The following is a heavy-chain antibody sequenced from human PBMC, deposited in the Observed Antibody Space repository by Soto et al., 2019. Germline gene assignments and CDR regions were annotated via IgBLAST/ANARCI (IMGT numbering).Heavy chain of an antibody. CDR1: GGSISSYY. J-gene: IGHJ5*02. CDR3: ARDPGYYDFGGWCDP. Sequence: QVQLQESGPGLVKPSETLSLTCTVSGGSISSYYWSWIRQPPGKGLEWIGYIYYSGSTNYNPSLKSRVTIPVDTSKNQFSLKLSSVTAADTAVYYCARDPGYYDFGGWCDPWGQGTLVTVSS. CDR2: IYYSGST. D-gene: IGHD3-3*01. V-gene: IGHV4-59*01.